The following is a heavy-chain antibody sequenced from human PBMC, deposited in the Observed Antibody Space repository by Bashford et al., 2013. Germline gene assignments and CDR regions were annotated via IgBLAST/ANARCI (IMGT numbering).Heavy chain of an antibody. D-gene: IGHD6-19*01. V-gene: IGHV3-30-3*01. J-gene: IGHJ5*02. CDR2: ISYDGSNK. Sequence: VRQAPGKGLEWVAVISYDGSNKYYADSVKGRFTISRDNSKNTLYLQMNSLRAEDTAVYYCARAGQQWRYNWFDPWGQGTLVTVSS. CDR3: ARAGQQWRYNWFDP.